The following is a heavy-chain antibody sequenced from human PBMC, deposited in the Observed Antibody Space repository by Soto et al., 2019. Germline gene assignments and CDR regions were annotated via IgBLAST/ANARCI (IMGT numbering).Heavy chain of an antibody. CDR2: IYYSGST. V-gene: IGHV4-59*08. D-gene: IGHD3-22*01. Sequence: ETPSLTCTVSGGSISSYYWSWIRQPPGKGLEWIGYIYYSGSTNYNPSLKSRVTISVDTSKNQFSLKLSSVTAADTAVYYCARLGYYDSSGLDYWGQGTLVTV. CDR3: ARLGYYDSSGLDY. CDR1: GGSISSYY. J-gene: IGHJ4*02.